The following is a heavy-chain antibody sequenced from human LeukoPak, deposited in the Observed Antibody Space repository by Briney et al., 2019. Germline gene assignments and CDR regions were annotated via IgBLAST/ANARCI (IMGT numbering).Heavy chain of an antibody. Sequence: GGSLRLSCTASGFSFSTYAMTWVRQAPGKGLEWISSMSSGSRYIYYADSVRGRFTISRDNTKNSLYLPMNNLRAEDTAIYYCARDRPTGASRVFVVQWGQGTPVTVSS. D-gene: IGHD2-15*01. CDR1: GFSFSTYA. J-gene: IGHJ4*02. V-gene: IGHV3-21*06. CDR2: MSSGSRYI. CDR3: ARDRPTGASRVFVVQ.